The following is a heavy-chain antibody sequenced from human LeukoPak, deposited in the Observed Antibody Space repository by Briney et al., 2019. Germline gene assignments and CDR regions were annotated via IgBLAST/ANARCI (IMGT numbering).Heavy chain of an antibody. J-gene: IGHJ6*03. Sequence: GGSLRLSCAASGFTFSSYAMYWVRQAPGKGLEWVSVITQTGGVTYYADSVKGRLTISRENSKNTLFLQMNSLTAEDTAVYYCAKARRATTGPTHMDVWGKGTTVTVSS. CDR1: GFTFSSYA. CDR2: ITQTGGVT. D-gene: IGHD5-12*01. CDR3: AKARRATTGPTHMDV. V-gene: IGHV3-23*01.